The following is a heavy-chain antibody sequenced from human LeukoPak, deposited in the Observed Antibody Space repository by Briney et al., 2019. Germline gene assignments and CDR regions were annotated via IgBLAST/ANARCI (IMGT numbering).Heavy chain of an antibody. J-gene: IGHJ3*02. CDR2: ISSSGSTI. CDR3: ARQRSRVAAGKKGAFDI. D-gene: IGHD6-13*01. V-gene: IGHV3-11*04. CDR1: GFTFSDYY. Sequence: PGGSLRLSCAASGFTFSDYYMSWIRQAPGKGLEWVSYISSSGSTIYYADSVKGRFTISRDNAKNSLYLQMNSLRAEDTAVYYCARQRSRVAAGKKGAFDIWGQGTMVTVSS.